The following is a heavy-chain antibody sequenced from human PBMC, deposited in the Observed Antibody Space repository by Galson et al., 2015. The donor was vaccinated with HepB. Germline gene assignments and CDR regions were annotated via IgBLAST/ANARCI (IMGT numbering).Heavy chain of an antibody. CDR3: ARDLYYYDSSGYDPFDY. V-gene: IGHV1-3*01. Sequence: SVKVSCKASGYTFTSYAMHWVRQAPGQRLEWMGWINAGNGNTKYSQKFQGRVTITRDTSASTAYMELSSLRSEDTAVYYCARDLYYYDSSGYDPFDYWGQGTLVTVSS. CDR2: INAGNGNT. J-gene: IGHJ4*02. CDR1: GYTFTSYA. D-gene: IGHD3-22*01.